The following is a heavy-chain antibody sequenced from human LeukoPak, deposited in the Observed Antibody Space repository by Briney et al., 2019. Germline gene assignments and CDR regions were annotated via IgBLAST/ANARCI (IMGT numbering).Heavy chain of an antibody. CDR3: ARYSGSYLSPFDY. CDR1: GGSIRSYY. D-gene: IGHD1-26*01. Sequence: SETLSLTCTVPGGSIRSYYWSWIRQPPGKGLEWSGYIYYRGSTNYNPSLKSRVTMSVDTSKSQFSLKLTSVTAADTAVYYCARYSGSYLSPFDYWGQGTLVTVSS. V-gene: IGHV4-59*08. J-gene: IGHJ4*02. CDR2: IYYRGST.